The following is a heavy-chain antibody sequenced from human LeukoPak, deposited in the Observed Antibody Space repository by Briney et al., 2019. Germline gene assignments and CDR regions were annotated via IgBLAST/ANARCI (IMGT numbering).Heavy chain of an antibody. D-gene: IGHD3-10*02. J-gene: IGHJ6*02. CDR2: ISSSSSYI. Sequence: PGGSLRLSCAASGFTFSSYSMNWVRQAPGKGLEWVSSISSSSSYIYYADSVKGRFTISRDNAKNSLYLQMNSLRAEDTAVYYCARVLGSYYYYGIDVWGQGTTVTVSS. CDR3: ARVLGSYYYYGIDV. CDR1: GFTFSSYS. V-gene: IGHV3-21*01.